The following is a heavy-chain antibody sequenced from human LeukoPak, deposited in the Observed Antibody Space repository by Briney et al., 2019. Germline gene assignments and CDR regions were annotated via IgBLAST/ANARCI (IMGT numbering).Heavy chain of an antibody. J-gene: IGHJ4*02. CDR2: IYSGGST. CDR1: GFTVSSNY. D-gene: IGHD2-21*01. Sequence: GGSLRLSCAASGFTVSSNYMSWVRQAPGKGLEWVSVIYSGGSTYYADSVKGRFTISRDTSKNTLYLQMNSLRAEDTAVYYCAREGEGQYFDYWGQGTLVTVSS. CDR3: AREGEGQYFDY. V-gene: IGHV3-53*01.